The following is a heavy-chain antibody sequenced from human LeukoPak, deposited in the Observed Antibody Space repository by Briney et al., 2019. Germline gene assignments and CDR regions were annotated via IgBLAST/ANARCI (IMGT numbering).Heavy chain of an antibody. Sequence: SETLSLTCAVSGASISSGGYSSIWVRQPPGKGLEWIGYIHHSGNTYYNPSLKSRVTMAVDRAKNHFSLTLSSVTAADTAVYYCGLYYEGGPYSDYWGQGTLVTVSS. CDR3: GLYYEGGPYSDY. J-gene: IGHJ4*02. CDR2: IHHSGNT. D-gene: IGHD3-16*01. CDR1: GASISSGGYS. V-gene: IGHV4-30-2*01.